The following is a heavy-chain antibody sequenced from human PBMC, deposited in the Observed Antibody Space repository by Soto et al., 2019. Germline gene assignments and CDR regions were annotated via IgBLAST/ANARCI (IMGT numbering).Heavy chain of an antibody. V-gene: IGHV3-30*18. CDR3: AKSRYYYSSSASAFDI. CDR2: ISYDGSNR. CDR1: EFTLSTYA. Sequence: GGSLRLSCVASEFTLSTYAMHWVRQAPGKGLEWVAAISYDGSNRYYADSVKGRFTISRDNSKNTLYLQMNSLRAEDTAIYHCAKSRYYYSSSASAFDIWGQGTMVT. D-gene: IGHD3-22*01. J-gene: IGHJ3*02.